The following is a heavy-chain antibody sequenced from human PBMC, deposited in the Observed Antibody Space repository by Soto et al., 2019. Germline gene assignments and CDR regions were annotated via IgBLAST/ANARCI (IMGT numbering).Heavy chain of an antibody. CDR2: ISPDNGNT. J-gene: IGHJ6*02. Sequence: QVQLVQSGGEVKKPGASVKVSCKASGYTFTIYGINWVRQAPGQGLEWMGWISPDNGNTNHAQKLQVRVTMTTDTSTSTAYMELRSLRSDDTAVYYCARALGYSGYAGMDVWGQGTTVTVSS. CDR1: GYTFTIYG. CDR3: ARALGYSGYAGMDV. D-gene: IGHD5-12*01. V-gene: IGHV1-18*01.